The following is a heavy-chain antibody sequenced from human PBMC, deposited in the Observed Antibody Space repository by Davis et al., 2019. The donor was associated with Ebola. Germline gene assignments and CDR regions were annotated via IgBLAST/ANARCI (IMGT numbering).Heavy chain of an antibody. CDR3: ARDFGGGTFGRYFDY. CDR1: GFTFSSYG. Sequence: GESLKISCAASGFTFSSYGMHWVRQAPGKGLEWVAVIWYDGSNKYYADSVKGRFAISSDNSKNTLYLQMNSLRAEDTAVYYCARDFGGGTFGRYFDYWGQGTLVTVSS. D-gene: IGHD3-10*01. V-gene: IGHV3-33*01. CDR2: IWYDGSNK. J-gene: IGHJ4*02.